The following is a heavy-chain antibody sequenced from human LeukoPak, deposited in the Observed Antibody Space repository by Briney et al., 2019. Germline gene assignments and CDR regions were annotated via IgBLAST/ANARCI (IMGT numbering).Heavy chain of an antibody. CDR2: IIPIFGTA. D-gene: IGHD6-19*01. J-gene: IGHJ4*02. CDR1: GGTFSSYA. CDR3: ARPSSGWSGLDY. Sequence: SVKVSCKASGGTFSSYAISWVRQAPGQGLEWMGRIIPIFGTANYAQMFQGRVTITTDESTSTAYMELSSLRPEDTAVYYCARPSSGWSGLDYWGQGTLVTVSS. V-gene: IGHV1-69*05.